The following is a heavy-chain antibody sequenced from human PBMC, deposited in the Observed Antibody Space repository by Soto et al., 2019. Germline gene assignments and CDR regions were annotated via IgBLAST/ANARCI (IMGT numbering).Heavy chain of an antibody. CDR3: ARGLTMVRGVGGMDV. CDR1: GGSISSGGYS. Sequence: SETLSLTCAVSGGSISSGGYSWSWIRQPPGKGLEWIGYTYHSGSTYYNPSLKSRVTISVDRSKNQFSLKLSSVTAADTAVYYCARGLTMVRGVGGMDVWGQGTTVTVSS. J-gene: IGHJ6*02. CDR2: TYHSGST. D-gene: IGHD3-10*01. V-gene: IGHV4-30-2*01.